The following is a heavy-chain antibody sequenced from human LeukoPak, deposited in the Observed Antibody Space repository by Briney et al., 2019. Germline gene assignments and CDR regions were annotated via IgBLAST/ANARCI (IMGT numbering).Heavy chain of an antibody. J-gene: IGHJ5*02. CDR1: GFTVSSIY. Sequence: GGSLRLSCAVSGFTVSSIYMSWVRQAPGKGLEWVSSIYSDGNIYYADSVEGRITISRDSSRNTLYLQMNSLRVEDSAVYYCAGDTHSSSWYDHWGQGTLVTVSS. D-gene: IGHD6-13*01. CDR2: IYSDGNI. V-gene: IGHV3-53*01. CDR3: AGDTHSSSWYDH.